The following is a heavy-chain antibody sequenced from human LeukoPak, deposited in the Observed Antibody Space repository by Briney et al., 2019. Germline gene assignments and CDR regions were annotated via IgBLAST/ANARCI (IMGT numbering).Heavy chain of an antibody. D-gene: IGHD5-12*01. CDR1: GGSISSYY. Sequence: PSETLTLTCTVSGGSISSYYWSWLRQPAGKGLEWFGRIYTSGSTKYNPSLKSRVTMSVDTSKNQFSLKLSSVTAAGTAVYYCAKESYSGYLDYWGQGTLVTVSS. V-gene: IGHV4-4*07. J-gene: IGHJ4*02. CDR2: IYTSGST. CDR3: AKESYSGYLDY.